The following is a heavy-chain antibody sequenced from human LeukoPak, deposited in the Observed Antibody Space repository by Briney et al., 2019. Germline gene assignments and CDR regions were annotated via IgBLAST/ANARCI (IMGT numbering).Heavy chain of an antibody. J-gene: IGHJ4*02. D-gene: IGHD6-19*01. V-gene: IGHV1-46*01. CDR1: GYTFTSYY. CDR2: INPSGGST. Sequence: GASVKVSCKASGYTFTSYYMHWVRQAPGQGLEWMGIINPSGGSTSYAQKFQGRVTMTRDMSTSTVYMELSSLRSEDTAVYYCARVHISGWLDYWGQGTLVTVSS. CDR3: ARVHISGWLDY.